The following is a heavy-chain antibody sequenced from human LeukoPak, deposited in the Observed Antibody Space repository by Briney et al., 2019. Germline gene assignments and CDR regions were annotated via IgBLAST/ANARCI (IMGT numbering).Heavy chain of an antibody. Sequence: PGGSLRLSCVASGLTIGSRYMNWVRQPPGKGLEWIGEVHHSGNSNYNPSLKSRVTISIDRSKNQCSLNLRSVTAADTAIYYCAKVEGGCSTTSCYFDPWGQGALVTVSS. CDR2: VHHSGNS. CDR3: AKVEGGCSTTSCYFDP. CDR1: GLTIGSRYM. D-gene: IGHD2-2*01. V-gene: IGHV4-4*02. J-gene: IGHJ5*02.